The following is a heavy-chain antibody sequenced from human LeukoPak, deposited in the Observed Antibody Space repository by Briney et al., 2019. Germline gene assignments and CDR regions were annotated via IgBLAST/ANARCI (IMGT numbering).Heavy chain of an antibody. CDR3: TRSHYNDPSA. CDR1: GFTFSNYW. V-gene: IGHV3-7*01. Sequence: TGGSLRLSCAASGFTFSNYWMNWVRQAPGKGLEWVANIKGDGSEKWYVDSVKGRFTISRDNARNLLHLQMNRLRVEDTAVYYCTRSHYNDPSAWGQGTQVTVSA. D-gene: IGHD1-1*01. CDR2: IKGDGSEK. J-gene: IGHJ5*02.